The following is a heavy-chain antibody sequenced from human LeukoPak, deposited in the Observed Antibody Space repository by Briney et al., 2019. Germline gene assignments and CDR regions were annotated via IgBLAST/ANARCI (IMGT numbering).Heavy chain of an antibody. Sequence: GGSLRLSCAASGFTFSDYYMSWIRQAPGKGLEWVSAISGSGGSTYYPDSVKGRFTISRDNSKNTLYLQMNGLRAEDTAVYYCAKDSGVTYYYGSGSATYFENWGQGTLVTVSS. CDR2: ISGSGGST. CDR3: AKDSGVTYYYGSGSATYFEN. V-gene: IGHV3-23*01. D-gene: IGHD3-10*01. CDR1: GFTFSDYY. J-gene: IGHJ4*02.